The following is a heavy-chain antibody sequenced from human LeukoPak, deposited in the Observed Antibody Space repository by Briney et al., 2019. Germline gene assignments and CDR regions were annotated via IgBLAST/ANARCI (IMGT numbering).Heavy chain of an antibody. Sequence: GGSLRLSCTASGFTFSSYWMSWVRQAPGKGLEWVANIKQDGSEKYYVDSVKGRFTISRDNAKNSLYLQMNSLRAEDTAVYYCAGSYYDFWSGYFCFDYWGQGILVTVSS. CDR2: IKQDGSEK. CDR1: GFTFSSYW. D-gene: IGHD3-3*01. V-gene: IGHV3-7*01. CDR3: AGSYYDFWSGYFCFDY. J-gene: IGHJ4*02.